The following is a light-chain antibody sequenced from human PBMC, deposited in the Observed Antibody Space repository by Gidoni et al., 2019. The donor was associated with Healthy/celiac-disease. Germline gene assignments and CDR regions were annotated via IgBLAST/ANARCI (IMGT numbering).Light chain of an antibody. CDR3: CSYAGSYTWV. CDR1: SSDVGGYNY. CDR2: DVS. V-gene: IGLV2-11*01. J-gene: IGLJ3*02. Sequence: QSALTQPRSVSGSPGQSVTIDCTGTSSDVGGYNYVSWYQQHPGKAPKLMIYDVSKRPSGVPDRFSGSKSGNTASLTISGLQAEDEADYYCCSYAGSYTWVFGGGTKLTVL.